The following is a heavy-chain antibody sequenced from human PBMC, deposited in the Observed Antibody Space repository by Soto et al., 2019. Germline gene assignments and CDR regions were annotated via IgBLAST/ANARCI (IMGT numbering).Heavy chain of an antibody. V-gene: IGHV1-18*01. J-gene: IGHJ6*01. CDR3: ARIHRHLYQKPSPSYYYGMDV. D-gene: IGHD3-16*02. CDR2: ISAYNGNT. Sequence: ASLKVSCEASGYTFTSYGISWVRQAPGQGLEWMGWISAYNGNTNYAQKLQGRVTMTTDTSTSTAYMELRSLRSDDTAVYYCARIHRHLYQKPSPSYYYGMDVWGQGTTLTFSS. CDR1: GYTFTSYG.